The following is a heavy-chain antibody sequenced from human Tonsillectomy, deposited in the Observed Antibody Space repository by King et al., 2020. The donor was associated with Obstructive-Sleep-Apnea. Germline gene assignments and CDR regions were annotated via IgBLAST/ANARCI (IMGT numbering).Heavy chain of an antibody. Sequence: VQLVESGGGLVQPGGSLRLSCAASGFSFSSYWMHWVRQAPGKGLVWVSAINSVGGTTTYADSVKGRFTISRDNAKNTVYLQMNSLRAEDTAVYYCTSHPATTVAAPFENWGQGTLVTVSS. D-gene: IGHD6-19*01. CDR2: INSVGGTT. CDR1: GFSFSSYW. V-gene: IGHV3-74*01. J-gene: IGHJ4*02. CDR3: TSHPATTVAAPFEN.